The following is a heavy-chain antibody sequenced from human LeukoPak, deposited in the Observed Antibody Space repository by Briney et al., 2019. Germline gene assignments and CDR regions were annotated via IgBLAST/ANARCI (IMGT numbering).Heavy chain of an antibody. D-gene: IGHD4-23*01. V-gene: IGHV4-4*07. CDR1: GGSISSYY. CDR2: IYTSGST. Sequence: SETLSLTCTVSGGSISSYYWSWIRQPPGKGLEWIGRIYTSGSTNYNPSLKSRVTISVDKSKNQFSLKLSSVTAADTAVYYCARVGETGGNSGGWFDPWGQGTLVTVSS. CDR3: ARVGETGGNSGGWFDP. J-gene: IGHJ5*02.